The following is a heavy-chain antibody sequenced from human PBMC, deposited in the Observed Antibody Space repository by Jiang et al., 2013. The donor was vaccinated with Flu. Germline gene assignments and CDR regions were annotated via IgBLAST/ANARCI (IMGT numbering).Heavy chain of an antibody. Sequence: KPTQTLTLTCTFSGFSLSTSGMCVSWIRQPPGKALEWLARIDWDDDKYYSTSLKTRLTISKDTSKNQVVLTMTNMDPVDTATYYCARIKSGSSYEYYYGMDVWGQGTTVTVSS. CDR2: IDWDDDK. CDR1: GFSLSTSGMC. V-gene: IGHV2-70*11. CDR3: ARIKSGSSYEYYYGMDV. D-gene: IGHD6-6*01. J-gene: IGHJ6*02.